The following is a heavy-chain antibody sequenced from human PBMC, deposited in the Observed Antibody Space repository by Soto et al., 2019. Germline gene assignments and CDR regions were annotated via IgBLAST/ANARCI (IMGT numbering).Heavy chain of an antibody. CDR2: IHYSGST. J-gene: IGHJ4*02. CDR1: GDSIGTTHSY. V-gene: IGHV4-39*01. CDR3: ARHEGNGNVWPLDY. Sequence: SETLSLTCTVSGDSIGTTHSYWAWIRQSPGKGLEWIGNIHYSGSTYYMPSLRSRVTLSVDTSKNQFSMRLTSVTAEDTAVYYCARHEGNGNVWPLDYWGQGILVTVSS. D-gene: IGHD2-8*01.